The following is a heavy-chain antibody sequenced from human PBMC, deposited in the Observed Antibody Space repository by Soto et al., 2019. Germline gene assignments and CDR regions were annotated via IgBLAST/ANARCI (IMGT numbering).Heavy chain of an antibody. Sequence: ESGGGVVQPGRSLRLSCAASGFTFSSYGMHWVRQAPGKGLEWVAVISYDGSNKYYADSVKGRFTISRDNSKNTLYLQMNSLRAEDTAVYYCAGHSSPPPWGQGTLVTVSS. V-gene: IGHV3-30*03. CDR3: AGHSSPPP. J-gene: IGHJ5*02. D-gene: IGHD6-13*01. CDR1: GFTFSSYG. CDR2: ISYDGSNK.